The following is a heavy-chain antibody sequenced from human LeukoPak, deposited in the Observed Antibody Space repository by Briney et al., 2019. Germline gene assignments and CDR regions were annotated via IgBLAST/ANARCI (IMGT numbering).Heavy chain of an antibody. CDR3: ARDRIVDFWSGFDY. Sequence: PSETLSLTCAVYGGSFSGYYWSWIRQPPGKGLEWIGYIYYSGSTNYNPSLKSRVTISVDTSKNQFSLKLSSVTAADTAVYYCARDRIVDFWSGFDYWGQGTLVTVSS. D-gene: IGHD3-3*01. CDR2: IYYSGST. J-gene: IGHJ4*02. V-gene: IGHV4-59*12. CDR1: GGSFSGYY.